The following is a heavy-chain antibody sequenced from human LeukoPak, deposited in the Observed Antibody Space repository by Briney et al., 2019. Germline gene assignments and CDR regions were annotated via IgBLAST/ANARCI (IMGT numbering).Heavy chain of an antibody. CDR2: IYASGST. Sequence: SETLSLTCTVSRGSISTYHWTWIRQPAGQGLEWIGRIYASGSTIYNPSLKSRVTMSIDTSTNQFSLSLSSVTAADTAVYYCARESGNCGSGNYYDHYWGQGLLVTVSS. V-gene: IGHV4-4*07. CDR3: ARESGNCGSGNYYDHY. J-gene: IGHJ4*02. D-gene: IGHD3-10*01. CDR1: RGSISTYH.